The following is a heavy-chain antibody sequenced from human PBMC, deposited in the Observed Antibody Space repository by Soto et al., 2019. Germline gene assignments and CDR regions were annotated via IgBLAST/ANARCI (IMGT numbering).Heavy chain of an antibody. D-gene: IGHD3-10*01. CDR1: GGSISSGGHY. CDR2: IYYTGIT. V-gene: IGHV4-31*03. CDR3: AREAALGGSGSYFDY. J-gene: IGHJ4*02. Sequence: QVQLQESSQGLVKPSQTLSLTCTVSGGSISSGGHYWTWIRQHPGKGLEWIGYIYYTGITHYNPSLKSRVTISVDTSKNQFSLKLSSVTAADTAVYYCAREAALGGSGSYFDYWGQGTLVTVSS.